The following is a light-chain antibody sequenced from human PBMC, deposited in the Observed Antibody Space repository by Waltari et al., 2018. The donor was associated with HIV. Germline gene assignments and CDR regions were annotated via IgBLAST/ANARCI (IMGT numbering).Light chain of an antibody. CDR1: PGSVISLNY. Sequence: QTVVTQEPSLTVSPGGTVTLTCASSPGSVISLNYPSWFQHKPGQAPRALIYNTNIRHSWTPARFSGSLPGGKAALTLSGVQPEDEADYYCGTWDSSLGGWVFGGGTKLAVL. CDR2: NTN. V-gene: IGLV7-43*01. CDR3: GTWDSSLGGWV. J-gene: IGLJ3*02.